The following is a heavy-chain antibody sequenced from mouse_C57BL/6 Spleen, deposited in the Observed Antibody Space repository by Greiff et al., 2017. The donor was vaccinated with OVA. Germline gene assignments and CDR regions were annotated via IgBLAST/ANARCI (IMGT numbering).Heavy chain of an antibody. Sequence: EVKLVESVAELVRPGASVKLSCTASGFNIKNTYMHWVKQRPEQGLEWIGRIDPANGNTKYAPKFQGKATITADTSSNTAYLQLSSLTSEDTAIYYCARSLGSRRWYFDVWGTGTTVTVSS. V-gene: IGHV14-3*01. D-gene: IGHD1-1*01. J-gene: IGHJ1*03. CDR3: ARSLGSRRWYFDV. CDR2: IDPANGNT. CDR1: GFNIKNTY.